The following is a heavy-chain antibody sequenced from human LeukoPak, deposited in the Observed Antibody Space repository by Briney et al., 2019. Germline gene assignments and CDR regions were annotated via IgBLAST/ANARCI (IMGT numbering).Heavy chain of an antibody. J-gene: IGHJ3*02. V-gene: IGHV4-39*07. CDR1: GGSISSSTYY. Sequence: TSETLSLTCTVSGGSISSSTYYWGWIRQPPGKGLEWIGSIYYSGSTYYNPSLKSRVTMSVDTSKNQFSLRLSSVTAADTAVYYCARGPDDAFDIWGQGTMVTVSS. CDR3: ARGPDDAFDI. CDR2: IYYSGST.